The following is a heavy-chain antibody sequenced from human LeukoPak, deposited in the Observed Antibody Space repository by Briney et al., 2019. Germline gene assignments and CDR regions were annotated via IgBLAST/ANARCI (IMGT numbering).Heavy chain of an antibody. CDR1: GFTFSSYG. V-gene: IGHV3-33*01. CDR2: TWYDGSNK. Sequence: GGSLRLSCAASGFTFSSYGMHWVRQAPGKGLEWVAVTWYDGSNKYYAESVKGRFTISRDNSKDTLYLQMSSLRAEDTAVYYCARARHGILTGYYLDYWGQGTLATVSS. J-gene: IGHJ4*02. D-gene: IGHD3-9*01. CDR3: ARARHGILTGYYLDY.